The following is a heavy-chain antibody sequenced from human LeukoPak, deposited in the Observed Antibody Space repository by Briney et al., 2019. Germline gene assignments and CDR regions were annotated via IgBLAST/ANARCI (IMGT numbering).Heavy chain of an antibody. CDR1: GYAFTSYY. D-gene: IGHD3-22*01. J-gene: IGHJ4*02. CDR2: INPSGGST. Sequence: ASVKVSCKASGYAFTSYYMHWVRQAPGQGLEWMGIINPSGGSTSYAQKFQGRVTMTRDTSTSTVYMELSSLRSEDTAVYYCARAYYYDSSGYYFDYWGQGTLVTVSS. V-gene: IGHV1-46*01. CDR3: ARAYYYDSSGYYFDY.